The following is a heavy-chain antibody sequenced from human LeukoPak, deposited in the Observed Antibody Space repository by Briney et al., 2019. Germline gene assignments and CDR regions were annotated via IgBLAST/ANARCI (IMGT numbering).Heavy chain of an antibody. V-gene: IGHV3-48*04. CDR3: ATDSPETAAFDY. J-gene: IGHJ4*02. D-gene: IGHD1-1*01. Sequence: PGGSLRLSCTASGFSFSTYSMNWVRQAPGKGLEWVSYIVGSSSNIYYADSVKGRFTISRDNAKNSLYLQMASLRAEDTAVYYCATDSPETAAFDYWGQGTLVTVSS. CDR2: IVGSSSNI. CDR1: GFSFSTYS.